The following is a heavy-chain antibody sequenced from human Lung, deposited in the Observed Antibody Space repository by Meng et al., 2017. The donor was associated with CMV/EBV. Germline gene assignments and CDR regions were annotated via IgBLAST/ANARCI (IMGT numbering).Heavy chain of an antibody. D-gene: IGHD3-22*01. Sequence: ESLKISCTVSGGSISSSSYYWGWIRQPPGKGLGWIGSIYYSGSTYYNPSLKSRVTISVDTSKNQFSLKLSSVTAADTAVYYWARGAYYDSSGYDDWFDHWGQGTLVTVSS. CDR2: IYYSGST. J-gene: IGHJ5*02. V-gene: IGHV4-39*07. CDR1: GGSISSSSYY. CDR3: ARGAYYDSSGYDDWFDH.